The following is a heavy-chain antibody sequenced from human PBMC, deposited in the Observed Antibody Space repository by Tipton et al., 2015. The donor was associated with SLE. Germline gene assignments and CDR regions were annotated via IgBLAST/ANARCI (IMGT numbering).Heavy chain of an antibody. CDR3: AERYDTFEI. CDR1: GYTFTSYA. J-gene: IGHJ3*02. D-gene: IGHD1-1*01. V-gene: IGHV1-18*01. Sequence: QLVQSGAEIKKPGASVKVSCKASGYTFTSYAISWVRQAPGQGLEWMGWINPYTGNTDYAQKDQGRVTMTTDTSRSTAYLDLRSLRPDDTAVYYCAERYDTFEIWGQGKMVSVSS. CDR2: INPYTGNT.